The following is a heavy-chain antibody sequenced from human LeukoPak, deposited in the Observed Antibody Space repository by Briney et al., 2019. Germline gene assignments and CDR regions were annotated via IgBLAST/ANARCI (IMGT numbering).Heavy chain of an antibody. V-gene: IGHV1-8*03. CDR2: MNPNSGNT. Sequence: GASVTVSCKASGYTFTSYDINWVRQATGQGLEWMGWMNPNSGNTGYAQKLQGRVTITTNTSRSTAYMELSSLRSADTAVYYCARVSRPGIAILGVGISGNEYSYYMDVWGKGTAVTVSS. D-gene: IGHD3-3*01. CDR3: ARVSRPGIAILGVGISGNEYSYYMDV. J-gene: IGHJ6*03. CDR1: GYTFTSYD.